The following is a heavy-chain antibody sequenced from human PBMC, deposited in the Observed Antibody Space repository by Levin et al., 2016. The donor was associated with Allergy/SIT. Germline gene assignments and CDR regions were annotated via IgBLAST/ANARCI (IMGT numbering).Heavy chain of an antibody. CDR1: GGSFSGYY. Sequence: SETLSLTCAVYGGSFSGYYWSWIRQPPGKGLEWIGEINHSGSTNYNPSLKSRVTISVDTSKNQFSLKLSSVTAADTAVYYCARLGKAAARHTGMDVWGQGTTVTVSS. D-gene: IGHD6-13*01. CDR2: INHSGST. J-gene: IGHJ6*02. V-gene: IGHV4-34*01. CDR3: ARLGKAAARHTGMDV.